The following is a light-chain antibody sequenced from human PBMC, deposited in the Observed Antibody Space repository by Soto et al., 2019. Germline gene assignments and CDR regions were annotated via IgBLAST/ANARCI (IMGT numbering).Light chain of an antibody. CDR3: SSYSGSSFVL. Sequence: QSALTQPASVSGSPGQSITISCTGTTSDVGGYNYVSWYQQHPGKAPKLMIYDVSNWPSGIPSRFSGYKSGNTASLTISGLQAEDEADYYCSSYSGSSFVLFGGGTKLTVL. CDR2: DVS. J-gene: IGLJ2*01. CDR1: TSDVGGYNY. V-gene: IGLV2-14*01.